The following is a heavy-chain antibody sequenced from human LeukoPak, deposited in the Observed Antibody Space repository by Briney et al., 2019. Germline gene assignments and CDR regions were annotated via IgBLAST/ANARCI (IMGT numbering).Heavy chain of an antibody. CDR3: ARDSVPSRMVPYDRYYGLDV. CDR2: ISANGADT. V-gene: IGHV3-43*02. CDR1: GFTFHDHG. J-gene: IGHJ6*02. Sequence: GGSLRLSCEASGFTFHDHGMHWVRQAPGKGLEWVSLISANGADTYYADSVKGRFTISRDNSKHSLLLQMNSLRAEDTAFYYCARDSVPSRMVPYDRYYGLDVWGQGTTVTVSS. D-gene: IGHD2-2*01.